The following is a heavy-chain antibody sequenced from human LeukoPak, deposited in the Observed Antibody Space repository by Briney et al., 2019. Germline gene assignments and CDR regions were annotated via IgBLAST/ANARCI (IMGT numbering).Heavy chain of an antibody. CDR2: IYSGGST. V-gene: IGHV3-66*02. Sequence: PGGSLRLSCAASGFTVSSNYMSWVRQAPGKGLEWVSVIYSGGSTYYAGSVKGRFTISRDNSKNTLYLQMNSLRAEDTAVYYCARDIEGVVHPPHWGQGTLVTVSS. CDR3: ARDIEGVVHPPH. CDR1: GFTVSSNY. D-gene: IGHD2-21*01. J-gene: IGHJ4*02.